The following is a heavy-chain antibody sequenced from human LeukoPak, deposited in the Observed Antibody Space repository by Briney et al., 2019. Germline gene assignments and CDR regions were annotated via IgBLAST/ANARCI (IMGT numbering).Heavy chain of an antibody. CDR3: ARDRAYDFWRDAFDI. D-gene: IGHD3-3*01. CDR1: GGSISSYY. Sequence: PSETLSLTCTVSGGSISSYYWSWIRQPPGKGLEWIGYIYYSGSTNYNPSLKSRVTISVDTSKNQFSLKLSSVTAADTAVYYCARDRAYDFWRDAFDIWGQGTMVTVSS. J-gene: IGHJ3*02. CDR2: IYYSGST. V-gene: IGHV4-59*01.